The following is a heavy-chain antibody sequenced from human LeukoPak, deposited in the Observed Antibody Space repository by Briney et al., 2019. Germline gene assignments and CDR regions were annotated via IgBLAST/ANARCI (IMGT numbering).Heavy chain of an antibody. Sequence: PSETLSLTCTVSGGSISSSSYYWGWIRQPPGKGLEWIGSIYYSGSTYYNPSLKSRVTISVDTSKNQFSLKLSSVTAADTAVYYCARASSSWYWMYYFDYWGQGTLVTVSS. CDR3: ARASSSWYWMYYFDY. CDR1: GGSISSSSYY. J-gene: IGHJ4*02. D-gene: IGHD6-13*01. V-gene: IGHV4-39*07. CDR2: IYYSGST.